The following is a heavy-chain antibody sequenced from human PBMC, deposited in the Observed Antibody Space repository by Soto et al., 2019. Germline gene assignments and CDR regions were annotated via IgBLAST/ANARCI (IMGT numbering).Heavy chain of an antibody. V-gene: IGHV3-23*01. Sequence: PGGSLRLSCLASGFTFSDFAMTWVRHVPGRGLEWVASLDGAGGSTYYADSVKGRFTISRDNSKNTLYLQMNSLRAEDTAVYYCAKGTYYYGSAPYYFDYWGQGTLVTVSS. CDR1: GFTFSDFA. CDR3: AKGTYYYGSAPYYFDY. J-gene: IGHJ4*02. CDR2: LDGAGGST. D-gene: IGHD3-10*01.